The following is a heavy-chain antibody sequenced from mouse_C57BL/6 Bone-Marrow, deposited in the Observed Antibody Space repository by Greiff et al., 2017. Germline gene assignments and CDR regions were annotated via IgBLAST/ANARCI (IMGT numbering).Heavy chain of an antibody. Sequence: VQLQQSGAELVMPGASVKLSCKASGYTFTSYWMHWVKQRPGQGLEWIGEIDPSDSYTNYNQKFKGKSTLTVDKSSSTAYMQLSSLTSEDSAVYYCARTLYSNYGAYRGQGTLVTVSA. CDR3: ARTLYSNYGAY. CDR2: IDPSDSYT. D-gene: IGHD2-5*01. CDR1: GYTFTSYW. J-gene: IGHJ3*01. V-gene: IGHV1-69*01.